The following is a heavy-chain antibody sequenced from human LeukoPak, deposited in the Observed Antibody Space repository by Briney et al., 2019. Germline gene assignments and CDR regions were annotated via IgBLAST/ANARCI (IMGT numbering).Heavy chain of an antibody. D-gene: IGHD7-27*01. J-gene: IGHJ6*03. Sequence: SETLSLTCAVCGGSFSGYYWSWIRQPPGKGLEWIGEINHSGSTNCNPSLKSRVTVSVDTSKNQFSLKLSSVTAADTAVYYCARQTGAYYYYMDVWGKGTTVTVSS. CDR2: INHSGST. CDR1: GGSFSGYY. V-gene: IGHV4-34*01. CDR3: ARQTGAYYYYMDV.